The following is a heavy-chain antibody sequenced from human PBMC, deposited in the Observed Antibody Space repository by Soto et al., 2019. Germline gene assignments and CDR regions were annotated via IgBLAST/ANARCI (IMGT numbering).Heavy chain of an antibody. CDR3: ARDADSRPATIFPLDGCMDV. D-gene: IGHD3-9*01. V-gene: IGHV1-2*04. CDR1: GYTFTGYY. J-gene: IGHJ6*02. CDR2: INPNSGGT. Sequence: QVQLVQSGAEVKKPGASVKVSCKASGYTFTGYYMHWGRQAPGQGLEWMGWINPNSGGTNYAQKFQGWVTMTRDTSISTAYMELSRLRSDDTAVHYCARDADSRPATIFPLDGCMDVWGQGTTVTVSS.